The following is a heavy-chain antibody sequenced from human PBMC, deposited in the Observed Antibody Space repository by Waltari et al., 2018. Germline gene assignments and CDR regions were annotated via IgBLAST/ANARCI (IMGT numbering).Heavy chain of an antibody. CDR1: GGSFSGYY. J-gene: IGHJ4*02. CDR3: ASRDYGSGSYRPHYFDY. V-gene: IGHV4-34*01. D-gene: IGHD3-10*01. CDR2: INHSGST. Sequence: QVQLQQWGAGLLKPSDTLSLTCAAYGGSFSGYYWSWLRQPPGKGLEWIGEINHSGSTNYNPSLKSRVTISVDTSKNQFSLKLSSVTAADTAVYYCASRDYGSGSYRPHYFDYWGQGTLVTVSS.